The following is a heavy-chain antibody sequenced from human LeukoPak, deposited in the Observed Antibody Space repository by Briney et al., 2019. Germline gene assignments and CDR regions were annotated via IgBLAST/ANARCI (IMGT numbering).Heavy chain of an antibody. D-gene: IGHD3-22*01. CDR3: AKAYYPYYYDSSGYYYGAYYFDY. CDR1: GFTFSSYA. J-gene: IGHJ4*02. Sequence: GGSLRLSCAASGFTFSSYAMHWVRQAPGKGLEWVAVISYDGRNKYYADSVKGRFTISRDNSKNTLYLQMNSLRAEDTAVYYCAKAYYPYYYDSSGYYYGAYYFDYWGQGTLVTVSS. CDR2: ISYDGRNK. V-gene: IGHV3-30*04.